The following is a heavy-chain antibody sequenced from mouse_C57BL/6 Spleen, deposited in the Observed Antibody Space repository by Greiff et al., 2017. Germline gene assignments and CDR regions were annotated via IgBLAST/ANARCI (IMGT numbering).Heavy chain of an antibody. D-gene: IGHD2-3*01. CDR2: IYPSDSET. V-gene: IGHV1-61*01. J-gene: IGHJ4*01. CDR1: GYTFTSYW. Sequence: QVQLQQPGAELVRPGSSVKLSCKASGYTFTSYWMDWVKQRPGQGLEWIGNIYPSDSETHYNQKFKDKATLTVDKSSSTAYMQLSSLTSEDSAVYYCARSKDGYPGYYAMDYWGQGTSVTVSS. CDR3: ARSKDGYPGYYAMDY.